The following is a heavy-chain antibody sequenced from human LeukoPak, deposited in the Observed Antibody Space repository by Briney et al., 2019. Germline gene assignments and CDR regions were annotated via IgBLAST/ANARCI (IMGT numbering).Heavy chain of an antibody. J-gene: IGHJ3*02. CDR1: GGTFSSYA. CDR3: ACKPTIFGVVTDHDAFDI. D-gene: IGHD3-3*01. Sequence: SVKVSCKASGGTFSSYAISWVRQAPGQGLEWMGGIIPIFGTADYAQKFQGRVTITTDESTSTAYMELSSLRSEDTAVYYCACKPTIFGVVTDHDAFDIWGQGTMVTVSS. V-gene: IGHV1-69*05. CDR2: IIPIFGTA.